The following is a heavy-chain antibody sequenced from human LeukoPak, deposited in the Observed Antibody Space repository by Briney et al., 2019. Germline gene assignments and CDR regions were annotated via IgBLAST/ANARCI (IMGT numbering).Heavy chain of an antibody. CDR2: IYYSGST. V-gene: IGHV4-59*12. D-gene: IGHD5-18*01. CDR1: GGSISSYY. J-gene: IGHJ4*02. Sequence: SETLSLTCTVSGGSISSYYWSWIRQPPGKGLEWIGYIYYSGSTNYNPSLKSRVTISVDTSKNQFSLKLSSVTAADTAVYYCARVNYSYGYDWGQGTLVTVSS. CDR3: ARVNYSYGYD.